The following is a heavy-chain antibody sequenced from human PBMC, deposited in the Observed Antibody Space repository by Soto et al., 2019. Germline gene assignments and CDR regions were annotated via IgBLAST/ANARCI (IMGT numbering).Heavy chain of an antibody. D-gene: IGHD3-22*01. V-gene: IGHV1-18*01. CDR1: DYTLTSHG. CDR2: ISTYNGNT. CDR3: ARGYYDSSGPFDY. Sequence: ASVKVSCKASDYTLTSHGISWVRQAPGQGLEWMGWISTYNGNTKYAQKFQERVTMTADTSTNTAHMELRSLRSDDTSMYYCARGYYDSSGPFDYWGQGTLVIVSS. J-gene: IGHJ4*02.